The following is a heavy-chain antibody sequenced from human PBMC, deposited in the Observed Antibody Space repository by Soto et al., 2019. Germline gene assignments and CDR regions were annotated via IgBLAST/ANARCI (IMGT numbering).Heavy chain of an antibody. D-gene: IGHD3-10*01. CDR2: IYYSGST. Sequence: SETLSLTCTVSVGSISSYYWSWIRQPPGKGLEWIGYIYYSGSTNYNPSLKSRVTISVDTSKNQFSLKLSSVTAADTAVYYCARRYGVAFDIWGQGTMVTVSS. V-gene: IGHV4-59*08. CDR1: VGSISSYY. J-gene: IGHJ3*02. CDR3: ARRYGVAFDI.